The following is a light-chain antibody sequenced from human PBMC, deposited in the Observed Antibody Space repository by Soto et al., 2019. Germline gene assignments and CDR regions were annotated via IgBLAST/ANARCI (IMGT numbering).Light chain of an antibody. J-gene: IGKJ4*01. V-gene: IGKV3-20*01. CDR2: GAS. CDR3: QRYGSSSLT. Sequence: EIVMTQSPATLSVSPGERATLSCRASQSVISDYLAWYQQKPGQAPRLLIYGASSRATGIPDRFSGSGSGTDFTLTISRLEPEDFAVYYCQRYGSSSLTFGGGTKVDIK. CDR1: QSVISDY.